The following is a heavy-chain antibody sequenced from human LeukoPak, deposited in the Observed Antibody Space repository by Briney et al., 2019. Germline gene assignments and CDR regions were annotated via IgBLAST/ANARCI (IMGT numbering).Heavy chain of an antibody. Sequence: SETLSLTCTVSGGSISGSSYYWGWIRQPPGKGLEWIGSIYYSGSTYYNPSLKSRVTISVDTSKNQFSLKLSSVTAADTAVYYCARHAEGSGWYFYYYMDVWGKGTTVTISS. CDR2: IYYSGST. J-gene: IGHJ6*03. D-gene: IGHD6-19*01. V-gene: IGHV4-39*01. CDR1: GGSISGSSYY. CDR3: ARHAEGSGWYFYYYMDV.